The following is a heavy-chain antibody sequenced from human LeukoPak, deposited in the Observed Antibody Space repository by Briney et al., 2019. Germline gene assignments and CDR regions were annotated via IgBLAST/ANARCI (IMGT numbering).Heavy chain of an antibody. V-gene: IGHV3-11*04. J-gene: IGHJ4*02. CDR2: ISSSSSTI. D-gene: IGHD6-13*01. CDR3: ARDTSPYSSSWYRNYFDY. CDR1: GFTFTDYY. Sequence: PGGSLRLSCAASGFTFTDYYMSWIRQAPGKGLEWVSYISSSSSTIYYADSVKGRFTISRDNAKNSLYLQMNSLRAEDTAVYYCARDTSPYSSSWYRNYFDYWGQGTLVTVSS.